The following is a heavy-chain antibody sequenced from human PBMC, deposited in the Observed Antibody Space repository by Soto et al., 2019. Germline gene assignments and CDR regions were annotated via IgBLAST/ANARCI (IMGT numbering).Heavy chain of an antibody. D-gene: IGHD6-19*01. V-gene: IGHV3-21*01. CDR3: ARDQAVAGSDVDY. CDR1: ICRLIRPRR. J-gene: IGHJ4*02. Sequence: LGPSWTASICRLIRPRRSCGAAAPGKGLEWVSSISSSSSYIYYADSVKGRFTISRDNAKNSLYLQMNSLRAEDTSVYYCARDQAVAGSDVDYWGQATMVT. CDR2: ISSSSSYI.